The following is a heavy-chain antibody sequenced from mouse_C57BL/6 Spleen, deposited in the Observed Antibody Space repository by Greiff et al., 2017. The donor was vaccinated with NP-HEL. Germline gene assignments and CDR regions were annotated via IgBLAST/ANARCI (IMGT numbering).Heavy chain of an antibody. CDR1: GYTFTSYW. CDR2: IDPSDSET. V-gene: IGHV1-52*01. CDR3: ARGDYDYDKDFDV. Sequence: QVQLQQPGAELVRPGSSVKLSCKASGYTFTSYWMHWVKQRPIQGLEWIGNIDPSDSETHYNQKFKDKATLTVDKSSSTAYMQLSSLTSEDSAVYYCARGDYDYDKDFDVWGTGTTVTVSS. D-gene: IGHD2-4*01. J-gene: IGHJ1*03.